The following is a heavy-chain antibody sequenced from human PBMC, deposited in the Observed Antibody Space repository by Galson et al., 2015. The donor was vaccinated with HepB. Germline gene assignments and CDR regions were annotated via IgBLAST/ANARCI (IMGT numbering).Heavy chain of an antibody. D-gene: IGHD2-2*01. V-gene: IGHV3-30*18. CDR3: AKTKNCSSTSCYSYGMDV. CDR2: ISYDGSNK. J-gene: IGHJ6*02. Sequence: SLRLSCAASGFTFSSYGMHWVRQAPGKGLEWVAVISYDGSNKYYADSVKGRFTISRDNSKNTLYLQMNSLRAEDTAVYYCAKTKNCSSTSCYSYGMDVWGQGTTVTVSS. CDR1: GFTFSSYG.